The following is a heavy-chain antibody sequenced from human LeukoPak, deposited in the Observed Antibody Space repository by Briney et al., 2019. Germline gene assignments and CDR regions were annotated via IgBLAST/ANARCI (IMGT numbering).Heavy chain of an antibody. J-gene: IGHJ2*01. CDR1: GFTFSSYA. V-gene: IGHV3-23*01. D-gene: IGHD2-8*02. CDR3: AKTTGSNLWYFDL. CDR2: ISGSGRST. Sequence: GGSLRLSCAASGFTFSSYAMSWVHQAPGKGLEWVSAISGSGRSTYYADSVKGRFTISRDNSKNTLYLQMNSLRAEDTAVYYCAKTTGSNLWYFDLWGRGTLVTVSS.